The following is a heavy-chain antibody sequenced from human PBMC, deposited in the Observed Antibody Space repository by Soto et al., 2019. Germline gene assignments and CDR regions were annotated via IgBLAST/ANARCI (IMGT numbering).Heavy chain of an antibody. CDR3: ARKRSSWYKGHGMDV. V-gene: IGHV4-39*01. CDR2: IYYSGST. CDR1: GGSISSSSYY. D-gene: IGHD6-13*01. J-gene: IGHJ6*02. Sequence: QLQLQESGPGLVKPSETLSLTCTVSGGSISSSSYYWGWIRQPPGKGLEWIGSIYYSGSTYYNPSLKSRVTISVDTSKNQFSLKLSSVTAADTAVYYCARKRSSWYKGHGMDVWGQGTTVTVSS.